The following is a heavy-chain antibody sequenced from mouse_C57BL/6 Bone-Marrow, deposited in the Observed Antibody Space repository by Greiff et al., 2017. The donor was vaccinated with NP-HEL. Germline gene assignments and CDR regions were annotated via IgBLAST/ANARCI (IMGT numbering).Heavy chain of an antibody. CDR1: GYTFTSYW. CDR3: ARIPITTVVAPYFDY. V-gene: IGHV1-64*01. J-gene: IGHJ2*01. D-gene: IGHD1-1*01. Sequence: VQLQQPGAELVKPGASVKLSCKASGYTFTSYWMHWVKQRPGQGLEWIGMIHPNSGSTNYNEKFKSKATLTVDKSSSTAYMQLSSLTSEDSAVYYCARIPITTVVAPYFDYWGQGTTLTVSS. CDR2: IHPNSGST.